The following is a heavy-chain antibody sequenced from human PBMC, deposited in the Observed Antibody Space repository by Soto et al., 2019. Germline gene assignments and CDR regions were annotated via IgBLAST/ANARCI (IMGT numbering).Heavy chain of an antibody. Sequence: EVQLLESGGGLVQPGGSLRLSCAASGFTFSSYAMSWVRQAPGKGLEWVSAISGSGGSTYYADSVKGRFTISRDNSKNTLYLQMNSRRAEDTAVYYCAKGGFWYSSSSGMDYWGQGTLVTVSS. CDR3: AKGGFWYSSSSGMDY. CDR2: ISGSGGST. D-gene: IGHD6-6*01. V-gene: IGHV3-23*01. J-gene: IGHJ4*02. CDR1: GFTFSSYA.